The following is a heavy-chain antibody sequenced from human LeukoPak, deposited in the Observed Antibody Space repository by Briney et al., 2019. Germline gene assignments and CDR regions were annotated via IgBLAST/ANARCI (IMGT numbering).Heavy chain of an antibody. CDR3: ARDENSGYDFDRYFDY. V-gene: IGHV1-2*02. CDR2: INPNSGGT. D-gene: IGHD5-12*01. Sequence: ASVKVSCKASGYTFTGYYMHWVRQAPGQGLEWMGWINPNSGGTNYAQKFQGRVTMTRDTSISTAYMELSRLRSDDTAVYYCARDENSGYDFDRYFDYWGQGTLVTVSS. J-gene: IGHJ4*02. CDR1: GYTFTGYY.